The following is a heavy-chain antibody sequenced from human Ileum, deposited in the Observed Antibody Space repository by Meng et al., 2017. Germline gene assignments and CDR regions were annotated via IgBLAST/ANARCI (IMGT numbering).Heavy chain of an antibody. CDR2: IYNSGYA. J-gene: IGHJ4*02. Sequence: QVQLQESGPGLVKPSPTLSLTCTVSGGSMNSGDFLWSWIRQLPGKGLEWIGYIYNSGYADYNPSLKSRVSLSVDKSKNHLSLSLSSVTAADTAVYYCAKAAAYNLDIWGQGALVTVSS. D-gene: IGHD1-14*01. V-gene: IGHV4-30-4*01. CDR1: GGSMNSGDFL. CDR3: AKAAAYNLDI.